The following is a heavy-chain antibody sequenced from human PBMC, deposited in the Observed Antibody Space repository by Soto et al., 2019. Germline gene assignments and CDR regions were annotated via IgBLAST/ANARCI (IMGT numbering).Heavy chain of an antibody. CDR3: VKVLARAVSVPRFFFDS. CDR1: GFTFSNSW. J-gene: IGHJ4*02. D-gene: IGHD6-6*01. V-gene: IGHV3-74*01. CDR2: INADGTST. Sequence: DVQLVESGGGLVQPGGSLRLSCAVSGFTFSNSWMHWVRQVSGKGLEWAPRINADGTSTIYADSVKGRFTISRDNAKNTLYLHVNSLRAEDTAVYYCVKVLARAVSVPRFFFDSWGQGALVTVSS.